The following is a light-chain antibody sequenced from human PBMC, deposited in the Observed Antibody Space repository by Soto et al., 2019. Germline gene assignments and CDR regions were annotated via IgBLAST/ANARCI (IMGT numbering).Light chain of an antibody. J-gene: IGKJ4*01. CDR2: GAS. CDR3: QQYNEWPLT. Sequence: EIVMTQSPATLSVSPGERATLSCRASQSVFSNLAGYQQKPGQAPRLLIYGASTRATGIPARFSGSGSGTEFTLTISSLQSEDFAVYYCQQYNEWPLTFGGGTKVEI. V-gene: IGKV3-15*01. CDR1: QSVFSN.